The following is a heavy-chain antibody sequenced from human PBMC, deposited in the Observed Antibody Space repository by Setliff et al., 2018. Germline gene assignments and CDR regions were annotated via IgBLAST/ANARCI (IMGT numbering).Heavy chain of an antibody. CDR3: ARHLSHCTMTTCYNNWFDP. Sequence: PSETLSLTCAVSGFSITSGYYWGWIRQAPGQGLEWIGSLYHSGTTYYHPSLKRRVTISLDTSKNNLSLNLNSVTAADTAVYFCARHLSHCTMTTCYNNWFDPWGQGTLVTVSS. V-gene: IGHV4-38-2*01. J-gene: IGHJ5*02. D-gene: IGHD2-2*02. CDR2: LYHSGTT. CDR1: GFSITSGYY.